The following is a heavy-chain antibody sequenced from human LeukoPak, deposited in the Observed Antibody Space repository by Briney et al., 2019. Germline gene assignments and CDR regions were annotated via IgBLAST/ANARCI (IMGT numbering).Heavy chain of an antibody. Sequence: PSETLSLTCTVSGGSISSYYWSWIRQPPGKGLEWIGYIYYSGSTNYNPSLKSRVTISIDTSKNHFSLKLSSVTAADTAVYYCARLPLRSHFVYWGQGTLVTVSS. CDR1: GGSISSYY. CDR2: IYYSGST. J-gene: IGHJ4*02. CDR3: ARLPLRSHFVY. V-gene: IGHV4-59*08.